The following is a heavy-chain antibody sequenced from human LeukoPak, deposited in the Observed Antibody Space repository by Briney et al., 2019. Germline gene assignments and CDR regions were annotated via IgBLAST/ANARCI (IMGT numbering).Heavy chain of an antibody. V-gene: IGHV1-8*01. D-gene: IGHD6-13*01. CDR3: AGESIAAAGDDYYYYYGMDV. Sequence: ASVKVSCKASGYTFTSYDINWVRQATGQGLEWMGWMNPNSGNTGYAQKFQGRVTMTRNTSISTAYMELSSLRSEDTAVYYCAGESIAAAGDDYYYYYGMDVWGQGTTVTVSS. CDR2: MNPNSGNT. CDR1: GYTFTSYD. J-gene: IGHJ6*02.